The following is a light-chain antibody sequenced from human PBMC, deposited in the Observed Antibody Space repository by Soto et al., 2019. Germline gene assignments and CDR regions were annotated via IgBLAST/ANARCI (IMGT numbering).Light chain of an antibody. CDR1: SSDIGHYDY. Sequence: QSALTQPASVSGSPGQSITISCTGTSSDIGHYDYVSWYQQHPGKAPKLMIYHVTYRPSGVPNRYSGSKSGNSASLTISGLQADDEADYYCCSLTTSHTYVFGSGTQLTVL. CDR2: HVT. V-gene: IGLV2-14*03. CDR3: CSLTTSHTYV. J-gene: IGLJ7*01.